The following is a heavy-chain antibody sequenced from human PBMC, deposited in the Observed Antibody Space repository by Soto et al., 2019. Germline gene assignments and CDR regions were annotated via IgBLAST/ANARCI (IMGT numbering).Heavy chain of an antibody. CDR3: ARGSTGYSSTWYRY. CDR2: IYNSGST. Sequence: SETLSLTCTVSGGSISSYYWSWIRQPPGKGLQWIGYIYNSGSTNYNPSLKSRVTISVDTSKNQFSLKLSSVTAADTAVYYCARGSTGYSSTWYRYWGQGILVTVSS. D-gene: IGHD6-13*01. J-gene: IGHJ4*02. CDR1: GGSISSYY. V-gene: IGHV4-59*08.